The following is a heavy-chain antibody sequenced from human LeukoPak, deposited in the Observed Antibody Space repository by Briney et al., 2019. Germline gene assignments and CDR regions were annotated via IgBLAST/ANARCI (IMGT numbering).Heavy chain of an antibody. V-gene: IGHV3-7*01. CDR3: AREGSYGSGSYYDYYYMDV. CDR1: GFTFSSYW. CDR2: IKQDGSEK. D-gene: IGHD3-10*01. Sequence: GGSLRLSCAASGFTFSSYWMSWVRQAPGKGLEWVANIKQDGSEKYYVDSVKGRFTISRDNAKNSLYLQMNSLRAEDTAVYYCAREGSYGSGSYYDYYYMDVWGKGTTVTVSS. J-gene: IGHJ6*03.